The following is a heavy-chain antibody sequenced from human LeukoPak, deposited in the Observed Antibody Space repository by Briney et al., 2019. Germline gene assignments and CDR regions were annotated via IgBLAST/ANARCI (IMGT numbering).Heavy chain of an antibody. V-gene: IGHV4-59*01. CDR2: IYYSGST. CDR3: ARAPGYSYVNFDY. D-gene: IGHD5-24*01. J-gene: IGHJ4*02. CDR1: GGSISSYY. Sequence: SETLSLTCTVSGGSISSYYWSWIRQPPGKGLEWIGYIYYSGSTNYNPSLKSRVTISIDTSKNQFSLKLSSVTAADTAVYYCARAPGYSYVNFDYWGQGALVTVSS.